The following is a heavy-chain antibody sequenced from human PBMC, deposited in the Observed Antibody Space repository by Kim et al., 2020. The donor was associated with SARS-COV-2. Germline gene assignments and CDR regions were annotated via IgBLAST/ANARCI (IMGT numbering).Heavy chain of an antibody. CDR3: ARHYSPIMIFGVVTSARMDV. CDR2: IDPSDSYT. CDR1: GYSFTSYW. D-gene: IGHD3-3*01. V-gene: IGHV5-10-1*01. Sequence: GESLKISCKGSGYSFTSYWISWVRQMPGKGLEWMGRIDPSDSYTNYSPSFQGHVTISADKSISTAYLQWSSLKASDTAMYYCARHYSPIMIFGVVTSARMDVWGQGTTVTVSS. J-gene: IGHJ6*02.